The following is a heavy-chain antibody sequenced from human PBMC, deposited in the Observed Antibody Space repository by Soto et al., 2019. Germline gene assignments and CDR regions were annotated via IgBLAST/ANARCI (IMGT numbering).Heavy chain of an antibody. Sequence: ASVKVSCKASGYTFTSYDIYWVRQATGQGLEWMGWMNPNTGNSGYAQKFQGRVTMTSDTSISTAHMELSSLRSEDTAVYYCARRAESNGWNGFGADKYYFDFWGQGTLVTVSS. D-gene: IGHD1-1*01. V-gene: IGHV1-8*01. CDR2: MNPNTGNS. CDR3: ARRAESNGWNGFGADKYYFDF. CDR1: GYTFTSYD. J-gene: IGHJ4*02.